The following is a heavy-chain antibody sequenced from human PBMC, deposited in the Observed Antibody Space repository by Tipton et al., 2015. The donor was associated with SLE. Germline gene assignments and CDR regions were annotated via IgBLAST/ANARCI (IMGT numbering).Heavy chain of an antibody. Sequence: TLSLTCTVSGGSISSGGYYWSWIRQHPGKGLEWIGYIYYSGSTYYNPSLKSRVTISVDTSKNQFSLKLSSVTAADTAVYYCARLGPMTTGNDGYWGQGTLVTVSS. D-gene: IGHD4-17*01. CDR3: ARLGPMTTGNDGY. J-gene: IGHJ4*02. CDR1: GGSISSGGYY. V-gene: IGHV4-31*03. CDR2: IYYSGST.